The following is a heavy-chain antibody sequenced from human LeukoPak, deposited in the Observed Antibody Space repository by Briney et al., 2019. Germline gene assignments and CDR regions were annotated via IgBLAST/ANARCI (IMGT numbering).Heavy chain of an antibody. CDR2: IYYSGST. V-gene: IGHV4-61*01. J-gene: IGHJ4*02. D-gene: IGHD4-17*01. CDR3: ASAETTEGGGYNFDY. Sequence: SETLSLTCTVSGGSISSSSYYWSWIRQPPGKGLEWIGYIYYSGSTNYNPSLKSRVTISVDTSKNQFSLKLSSVTAADTAVYYCASAETTEGGGYNFDYWGQGTLVTVSS. CDR1: GGSISSSSYY.